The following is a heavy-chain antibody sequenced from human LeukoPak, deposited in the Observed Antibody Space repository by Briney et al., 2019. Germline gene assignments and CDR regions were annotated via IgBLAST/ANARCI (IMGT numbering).Heavy chain of an antibody. Sequence: ASVKVSCKASGYTFTSYGISWVRQAPGQGLEWMGWISAYNGNTNYAQKLQGRVTTTTDTSTSTAYMELRSLRSDDTAVYYCARDRYCSSTSCYRGRFDPWGQGTLVTVSS. CDR3: ARDRYCSSTSCYRGRFDP. V-gene: IGHV1-18*04. CDR2: ISAYNGNT. CDR1: GYTFTSYG. D-gene: IGHD2-2*01. J-gene: IGHJ5*02.